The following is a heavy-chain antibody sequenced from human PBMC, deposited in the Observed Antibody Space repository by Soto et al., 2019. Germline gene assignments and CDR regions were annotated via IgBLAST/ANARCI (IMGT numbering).Heavy chain of an antibody. CDR2: INHSGST. V-gene: IGHV4-34*01. CDR1: GGSFGGYY. Sequence: SETLSLTCAVYGGSFGGYYWSWIRQPPGKGLEWIGEINHSGSTNYNPSLKSRVTISVDTSKNQFSLKLSSVTAADTAVYYCARGGSGRFLEWLLYHYGMDVWGQGTTVTVSS. J-gene: IGHJ6*02. D-gene: IGHD3-3*01. CDR3: ARGGSGRFLEWLLYHYGMDV.